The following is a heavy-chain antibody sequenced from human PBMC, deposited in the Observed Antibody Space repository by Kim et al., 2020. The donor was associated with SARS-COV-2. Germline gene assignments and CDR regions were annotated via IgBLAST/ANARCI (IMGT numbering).Heavy chain of an antibody. D-gene: IGHD6-13*01. CDR3: ARRFILIAGGPPYYYYGMDV. Sequence: ASVKVSCKASGYTFTSYYMHWVRQAPGQGLEWMGIINPSGGSTSYAQKFQGRVTMTRDTSTSTVYMELSSLRSEDTAVYYCARRFILIAGGPPYYYYGMDVWGQGTPVTASS. V-gene: IGHV1-46*01. CDR1: GYTFTSYY. J-gene: IGHJ6*02. CDR2: INPSGGST.